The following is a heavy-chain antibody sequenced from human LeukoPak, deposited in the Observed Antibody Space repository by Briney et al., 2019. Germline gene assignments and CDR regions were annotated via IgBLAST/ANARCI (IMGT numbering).Heavy chain of an antibody. D-gene: IGHD3-22*01. J-gene: IGHJ5*02. CDR2: IYYSGST. Sequence: MSSETLSLTCTVSGGSISSSSYYWGWIRQPPGKGLEWIGSIYYSGSTYYNPSLKSRVTISVDTSKNQFSLKLSSVTAADTAVYYCARVKYGDYDSRCFDPWGQGTLVTVSS. V-gene: IGHV4-39*07. CDR1: GGSISSSSYY. CDR3: ARVKYGDYDSRCFDP.